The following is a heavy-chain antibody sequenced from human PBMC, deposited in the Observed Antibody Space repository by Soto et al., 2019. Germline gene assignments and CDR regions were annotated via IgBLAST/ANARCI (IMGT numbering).Heavy chain of an antibody. Sequence: EVQLLESGGGLVQPGGSLRVSCAASGFIFSSYAMSWVRQAPGRRLEWVSSISGGGGSTYYADSVKGQFTISRDNSKNTLYLQMNSLRAEDTAVYYCAQVYWSGWYYWFDPCGQGTLVTVSS. D-gene: IGHD6-19*01. J-gene: IGHJ5*02. CDR2: ISGGGGST. CDR3: AQVYWSGWYYWFDP. V-gene: IGHV3-23*01. CDR1: GFIFSSYA.